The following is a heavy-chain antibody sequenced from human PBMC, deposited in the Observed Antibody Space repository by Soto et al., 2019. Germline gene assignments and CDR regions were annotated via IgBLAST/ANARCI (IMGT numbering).Heavy chain of an antibody. V-gene: IGHV4-59*11. CDR1: GVSISNLY. D-gene: IGHD3-22*01. CDR2: IYNTGST. Sequence: SETLSLTCTVSGVSISNLYWSWIRQPPGKGLEWIGYIYNTGSTNYNPSLKSRVTISVDTSKNQFSLRLRSVTAADTAVYYCARYYYDSSNDAFDIWGQGTMVTVSS. J-gene: IGHJ3*02. CDR3: ARYYYDSSNDAFDI.